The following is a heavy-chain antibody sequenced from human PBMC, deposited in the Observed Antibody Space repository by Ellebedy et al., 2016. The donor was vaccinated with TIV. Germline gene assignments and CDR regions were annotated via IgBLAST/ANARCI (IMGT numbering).Heavy chain of an antibody. D-gene: IGHD3-22*01. CDR3: ARGLPVSYDSSGYVPRIFFDY. CDR2: IYYSGST. CDR1: GGSISSYY. V-gene: IGHV4-59*08. Sequence: SETLSLTCTVSGGSISSYYWSWIRQPPGKGLEWIGYIYYSGSTNYNPSLKSRVTISVDTSKNQFSLKLSSVTAADTAVYYCARGLPVSYDSSGYVPRIFFDYWGQGTLVTVSS. J-gene: IGHJ4*02.